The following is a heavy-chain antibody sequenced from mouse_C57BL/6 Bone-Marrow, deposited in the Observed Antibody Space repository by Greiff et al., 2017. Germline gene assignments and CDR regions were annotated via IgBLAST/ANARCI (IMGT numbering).Heavy chain of an antibody. J-gene: IGHJ4*01. D-gene: IGHD1-1*01. CDR1: GYTFTSYG. CDR3: AREGTVVAPMDY. V-gene: IGHV1-81*01. Sequence: QVHVKQSGAELARPGASVKLSCKASGYTFTSYGISWVKQRTGQGLEWIGEIYPRSGNTYYNEKFKGKATLTADKSSSTAYMELRSLTSEDSAVYFCAREGTVVAPMDYWGQGTSVTVSS. CDR2: IYPRSGNT.